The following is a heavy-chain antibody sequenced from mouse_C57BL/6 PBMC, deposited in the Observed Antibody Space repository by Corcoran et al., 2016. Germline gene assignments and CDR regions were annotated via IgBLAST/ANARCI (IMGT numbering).Heavy chain of an antibody. CDR3: ARPISTAQAYYAMDY. CDR2: INPNNGGT. CDR1: GYTFTDYN. D-gene: IGHD3-2*02. V-gene: IGHV1-18*01. J-gene: IGHJ4*01. Sequence: EVQLQQSGPELVKPGASVKIPCKASGYTFTDYNMDWVKQSHGKSLEWIGDINPNNGGTIYNQKFKGKATLTVDKSSSTAYMELRSLTSEDTAVYYCARPISTAQAYYAMDYWGQGTSVTVSS.